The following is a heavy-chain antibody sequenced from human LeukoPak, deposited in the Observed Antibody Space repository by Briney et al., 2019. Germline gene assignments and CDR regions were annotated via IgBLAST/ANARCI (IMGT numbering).Heavy chain of an antibody. CDR2: IYSDGRT. CDR3: ARPSGWEYGFDP. D-gene: IGHD1-26*01. J-gene: IGHJ5*02. V-gene: IGHV3-53*01. Sequence: GGSLRLSCAASGFTVSNKYMTWVRQAPGKGLEWVSLIYSDGRTYYADSVKGRFTISRDSFKNTLYLQMNSLRAEDTAVYYCARPSGWEYGFDPWGQGTLVTVSS. CDR1: GFTVSNKY.